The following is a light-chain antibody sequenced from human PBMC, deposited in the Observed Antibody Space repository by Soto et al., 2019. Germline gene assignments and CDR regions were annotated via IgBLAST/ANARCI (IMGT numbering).Light chain of an antibody. Sequence: EIVLTQSPATLSLSPGERATLSCRASQSVSSYLAWYQQKPGQAPRLLIYDASNRATGIPARFSGSGSGTDFTLPISSLEPEDCAVYYCQQRSNWPRMYTFGQGTKLEIK. CDR3: QQRSNWPRMYT. CDR2: DAS. J-gene: IGKJ2*01. V-gene: IGKV3-11*01. CDR1: QSVSSY.